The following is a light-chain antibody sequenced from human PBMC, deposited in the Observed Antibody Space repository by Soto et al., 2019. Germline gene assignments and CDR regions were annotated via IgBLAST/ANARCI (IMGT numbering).Light chain of an antibody. V-gene: IGKV3-15*01. J-gene: IGKJ1*01. Sequence: EIVMTQSPATLSVSPGERATLSCRASQSVSSNLAWYQQKPGQAPRLLIYGASTRATGIPARFSGSRSGTEFTLTISSLQSEDFAVYYCQQRSNWLWTFGQGTKVEIK. CDR3: QQRSNWLWT. CDR1: QSVSSN. CDR2: GAS.